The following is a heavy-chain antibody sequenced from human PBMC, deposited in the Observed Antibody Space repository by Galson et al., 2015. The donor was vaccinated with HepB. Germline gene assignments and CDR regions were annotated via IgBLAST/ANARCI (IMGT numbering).Heavy chain of an antibody. CDR2: VGSYT. Sequence: SLRLSCAASGFTFSGYGIHWVRQAPGKGLEWVAYVGSYTSYTDSVKGRFTIFSDNCKNTLYLKMISLKPEDTGVYYFARDRYSSGSYVDYWGQGTLVTVSS. J-gene: IGHJ4*02. CDR1: GFTFSGYG. V-gene: IGHV3-30-3*01. CDR3: ARDRYSSGSYVDY. D-gene: IGHD6-19*01.